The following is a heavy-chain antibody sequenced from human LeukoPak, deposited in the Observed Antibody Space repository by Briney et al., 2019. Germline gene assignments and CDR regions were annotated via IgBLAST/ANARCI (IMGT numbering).Heavy chain of an antibody. CDR2: IYYSGGT. J-gene: IGHJ4*02. D-gene: IGHD3-10*01. CDR3: ARGLVPEWFHFDY. Sequence: SETLSLTCTVSGGSISSSSYYWGWIRQPPGKGPEWIGSIYYSGGTYYNPSLKSRVTISVDTSKNQFSLKLSSVTAADTAVYYCARGLVPEWFHFDYWGQGTLVTVSS. CDR1: GGSISSSSYY. V-gene: IGHV4-39*01.